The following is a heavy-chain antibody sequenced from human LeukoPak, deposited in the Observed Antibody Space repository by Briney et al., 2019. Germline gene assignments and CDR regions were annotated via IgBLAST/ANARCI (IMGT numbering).Heavy chain of an antibody. Sequence: GGSLRLSCAASGFTFSDYNMNWVRQAPGKGLEWVSYITNSGSTIHYADSVKGRFTISRDNAKNSLYRQMNSLRAEDTAVYYCARSIGLTGGGVDVWGQGTTVTVSS. CDR1: GFTFSDYN. D-gene: IGHD3-9*01. CDR3: ARSIGLTGGGVDV. V-gene: IGHV3-11*01. CDR2: ITNSGSTI. J-gene: IGHJ6*02.